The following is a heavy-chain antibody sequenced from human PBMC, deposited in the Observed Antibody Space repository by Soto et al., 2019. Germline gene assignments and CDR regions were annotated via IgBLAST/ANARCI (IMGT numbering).Heavy chain of an antibody. D-gene: IGHD5-12*01. CDR1: GGFFSTNC. CDR3: ARKGVEATWGAINF. J-gene: IGHJ4*02. V-gene: IGHV4-34*01. Sequence: QVQLQQWGAGLVKPSETLSLTCAVYGGFFSTNCWMWIRQPPGKGLEWIGEIDNRGRTNYHPSLKSRVTVALDTSKSQVSLKLTSVTAADTAVYYCARKGVEATWGAINFWGQGTLVTVSS. CDR2: IDNRGRT.